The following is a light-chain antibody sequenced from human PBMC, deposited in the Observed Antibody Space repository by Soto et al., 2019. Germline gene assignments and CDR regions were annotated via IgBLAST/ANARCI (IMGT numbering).Light chain of an antibody. Sequence: QSALTQPASVSGSPGQSITISCTGSTSDVGAYNYVSWYKHHPGQAPQLMIYEVSNRPSGVSKRFSGSTSGNTASLTISGLQADDEGDYYCSSKTSSSSPFVFGTGTKLTVL. J-gene: IGLJ1*01. CDR2: EVS. CDR3: SSKTSSSSPFV. V-gene: IGLV2-14*01. CDR1: TSDVGAYNY.